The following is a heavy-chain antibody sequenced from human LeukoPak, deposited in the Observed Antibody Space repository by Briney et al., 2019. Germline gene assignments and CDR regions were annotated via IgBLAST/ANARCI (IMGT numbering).Heavy chain of an antibody. J-gene: IGHJ4*02. CDR2: KKQDGSEK. D-gene: IGHD3-9*01. CDR3: ARVPHVLRYFDWYSV. V-gene: IGHV3-7*04. CDR1: GFTFSSYW. Sequence: PGGSLRLSCAASGFTFSSYWMSWVRQAPGKGLEWVANKKQDGSEKYYVDSVKGRFTISRDNAKNSLYLQMSSLRAEDTAVYYCARVPHVLRYFDWYSVWGQGTLVTVSS.